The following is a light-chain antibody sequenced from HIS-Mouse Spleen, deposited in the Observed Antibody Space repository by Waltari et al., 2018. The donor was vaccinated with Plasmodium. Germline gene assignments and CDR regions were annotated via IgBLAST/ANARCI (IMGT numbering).Light chain of an antibody. CDR2: EVS. CDR1: SSDVGGYNY. CDR3: SSYAGSNNLV. J-gene: IGLJ2*01. V-gene: IGLV2-8*01. Sequence: QSALTQPPSASGSPGQSVTISCTGTSSDVGGYNYVSWYQQHPGKAPKLMIYEVSKRPSGVPDRCSGSKSGNTASLTVSGIQAEDEADYYCSSYAGSNNLVFGGGTKLTVL.